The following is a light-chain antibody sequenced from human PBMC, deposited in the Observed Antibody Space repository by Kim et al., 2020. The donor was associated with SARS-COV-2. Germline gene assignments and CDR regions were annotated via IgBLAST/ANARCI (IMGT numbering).Light chain of an antibody. Sequence: GPASISCRSSQSLLHSNGYNYLDWYLQKPGQSPQLLIYLGSNRASGVPDRFSGSGSGTDFTLKISRVEAEDVGVYYCMQALQTPRTFGQGTKLEIK. CDR1: QSLLHSNGYNY. CDR3: MQALQTPRT. J-gene: IGKJ2*01. V-gene: IGKV2-28*01. CDR2: LGS.